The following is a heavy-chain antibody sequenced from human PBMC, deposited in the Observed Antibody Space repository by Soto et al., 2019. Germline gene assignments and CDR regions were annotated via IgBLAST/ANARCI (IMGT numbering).Heavy chain of an antibody. Sequence: ETLSLTCTVSGGSISRYYWNWIRQPPGKGLEWIGYIYYSGSTYYNPSLKGRVTISVDPSNNQFSLKLSSVTAADTAVYYCARASYDSSTYYLDYWGQGTLVTVSS. CDR3: ARASYDSSTYYLDY. D-gene: IGHD3-22*01. CDR2: IYYSGST. J-gene: IGHJ4*02. V-gene: IGHV4-59*08. CDR1: GGSISRYY.